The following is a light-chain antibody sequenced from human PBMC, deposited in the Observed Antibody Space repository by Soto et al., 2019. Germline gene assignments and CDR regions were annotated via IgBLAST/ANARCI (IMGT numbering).Light chain of an antibody. CDR2: GAS. CDR3: QHYNNWRRS. V-gene: IGKV3-15*01. J-gene: IGKJ1*01. CDR1: QSVSSN. Sequence: EIVMTQSPATLSVSPGERATLSCRASQSVSSNLAWYQQKPGQAPRLLIYGASTRATGIPTRFSGSGSGTEFTLTISSLQSEYFAVYYCQHYNNWRRSFGQGTKVEIK.